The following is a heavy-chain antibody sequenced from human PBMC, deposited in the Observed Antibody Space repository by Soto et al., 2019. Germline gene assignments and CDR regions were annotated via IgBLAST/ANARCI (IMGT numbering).Heavy chain of an antibody. CDR1: GVSITSGAYY. J-gene: IGHJ3*01. Sequence: QVQLQESGPGLVKPSQTLSLTCTLSGVSITSGAYYWTWVRQHPGKGLEWIGYIYYNGNTYFSPSLKSRLTISIDTSKNQFSLKLSSVTAADTAMYHCARARLRAVYAFDFWGQGTMVTVSS. D-gene: IGHD4-17*01. CDR3: ARARLRAVYAFDF. CDR2: IYYNGNT. V-gene: IGHV4-31*03.